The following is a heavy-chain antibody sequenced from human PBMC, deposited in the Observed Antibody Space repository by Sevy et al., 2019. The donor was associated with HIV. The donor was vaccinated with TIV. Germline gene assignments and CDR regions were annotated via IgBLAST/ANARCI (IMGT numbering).Heavy chain of an antibody. CDR2: ISHSGNTI. J-gene: IGHJ4*02. Sequence: GGSLRLSCAASGFTFTDYYMSWIRQSPGKGLEWVSYISHSGNTIYYADSVNGRFTISRDKAKNSLFLHMTSLTAEDTAFYYCVKNSLKTSAVHLPYYFDFWGQGTLVTVSS. CDR1: GFTFTDYY. V-gene: IGHV3-11*01. D-gene: IGHD3-16*01. CDR3: VKNSLKTSAVHLPYYFDF.